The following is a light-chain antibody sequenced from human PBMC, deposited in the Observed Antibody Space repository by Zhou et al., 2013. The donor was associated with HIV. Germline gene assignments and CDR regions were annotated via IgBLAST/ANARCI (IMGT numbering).Light chain of an antibody. CDR3: MQALQTAPMYT. V-gene: IGKV2-28*01. CDR1: QSLLHSNGYNY. J-gene: IGKJ2*01. Sequence: DIVMTQSPLSLPVTPGEPASISCRSSQSLLHSNGYNYLDWYLQKPGQSPQLLIYLGSNRASGVPDRFSGCGSGTDFTLKISRVEAEDVGVYYCMQALQTAPMYTFGQGTKLEIK. CDR2: LGS.